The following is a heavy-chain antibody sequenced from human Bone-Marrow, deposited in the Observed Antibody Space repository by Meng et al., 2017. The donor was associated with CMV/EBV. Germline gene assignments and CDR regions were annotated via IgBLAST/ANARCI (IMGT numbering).Heavy chain of an antibody. V-gene: IGHV1-18*01. Sequence: ASVKVSCKASGYVFTGYDINWVRQAPGQGLEWLGWISVYKGDTNYAQKVQGRVTLTADTSTSTAYMELRGLRSDDTAVYYCARSRVGAWTWFDPWGQGTLVTVSS. CDR2: ISVYKGDT. D-gene: IGHD1-26*01. CDR1: GYVFTGYD. CDR3: ARSRVGAWTWFDP. J-gene: IGHJ5*02.